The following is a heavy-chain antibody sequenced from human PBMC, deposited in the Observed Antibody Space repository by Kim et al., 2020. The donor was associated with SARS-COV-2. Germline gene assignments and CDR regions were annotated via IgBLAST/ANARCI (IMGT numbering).Heavy chain of an antibody. D-gene: IGHD2-15*01. CDR3: AKDLSARVVAPYYYYGMDV. J-gene: IGHJ6*02. CDR1: GFTFSSYG. Sequence: GGSLRLSCAASGFTFSSYGMHWVRQAPGKGLEWVAVISYDGSNKYYADSVKGRFTISRDNSKNTLYLQMNSLRAEDTAVYYCAKDLSARVVAPYYYYGMDVWGQGTTVTVSS. V-gene: IGHV3-30*18. CDR2: ISYDGSNK.